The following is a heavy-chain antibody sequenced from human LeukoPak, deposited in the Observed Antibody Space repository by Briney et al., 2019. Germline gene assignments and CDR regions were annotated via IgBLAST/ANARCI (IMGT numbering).Heavy chain of an antibody. D-gene: IGHD3-10*01. Sequence: PGGSLRLSCAASGFTFSSYAMHWVRQAPGKGLEWVAVISYDGSNKYYADSVKGRFTISRDNSKNTLYLQMNSLTAEDTAVYYCARDRSKYGSGSYYEAVDYWGQGTLVTVSS. J-gene: IGHJ4*02. CDR1: GFTFSSYA. CDR3: ARDRSKYGSGSYYEAVDY. CDR2: ISYDGSNK. V-gene: IGHV3-30-3*01.